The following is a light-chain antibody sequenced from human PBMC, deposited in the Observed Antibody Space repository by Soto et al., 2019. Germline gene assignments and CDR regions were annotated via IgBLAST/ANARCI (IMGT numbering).Light chain of an antibody. CDR3: QQYGSSPRA. CDR1: QTLRSGY. V-gene: IGKV3-20*01. Sequence: EIVLTQSPGTLSLSPGDRATLSCRASQTLRSGYLAWYQHKPGQAPRLLIYDVSSRTTGIPDRFSDSGSGTDFTLTISRLGPEDFAVYYCQQYGSSPRALGQGTNVDIK. CDR2: DVS. J-gene: IGKJ1*01.